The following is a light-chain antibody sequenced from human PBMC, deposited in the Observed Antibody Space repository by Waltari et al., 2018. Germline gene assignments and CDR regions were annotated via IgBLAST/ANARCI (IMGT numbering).Light chain of an antibody. V-gene: IGLV1-40*01. Sequence: QPVLTQPPSVSGAPGQRISISCTGSSSNIGANYNVQWYQQVPGTAPKLLIYGNNNRPSGVPARFSGSKSGTSASRAITGLQFEDEADYYCQSYDRSLSASVLFGGGTKLTVL. CDR2: GNN. CDR3: QSYDRSLSASVL. J-gene: IGLJ2*01. CDR1: SSNIGANYN.